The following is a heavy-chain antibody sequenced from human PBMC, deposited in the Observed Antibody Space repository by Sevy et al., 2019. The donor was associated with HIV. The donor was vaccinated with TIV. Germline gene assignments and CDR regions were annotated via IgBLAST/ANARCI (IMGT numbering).Heavy chain of an antibody. D-gene: IGHD3-10*01. J-gene: IGHJ4*02. CDR2: LSFGCGEI. CDR3: AREGSIKHHDY. Sequence: GGSLRLSCAASGFTFSKYSMSWVRQPPGKGLEWVSTLSFGCGEINYADSVKGRFTISRDNSKSSVYLQMNNLRPEDTAVYYCAREGSIKHHDYWGQGTLVTVSS. V-gene: IGHV3-23*01. CDR1: GFTFSKYS.